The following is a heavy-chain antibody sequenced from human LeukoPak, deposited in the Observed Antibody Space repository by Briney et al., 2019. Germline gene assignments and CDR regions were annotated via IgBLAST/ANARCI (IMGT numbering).Heavy chain of an antibody. V-gene: IGHV5-51*01. D-gene: IGHD2-15*01. J-gene: IGHJ4*02. CDR3: ARSPGYCSGGTCHSDY. Sequence: GESLKISCQGSGYSFTNYWIGWVRQMPGKGLEWMGIIFPGDSDTRYSPSLQGQVTISVDKSSSTAYLQWSSLQASDTAMYYCARSPGYCSGGTCHSDYWGQGTLVTVSS. CDR2: IFPGDSDT. CDR1: GYSFTNYW.